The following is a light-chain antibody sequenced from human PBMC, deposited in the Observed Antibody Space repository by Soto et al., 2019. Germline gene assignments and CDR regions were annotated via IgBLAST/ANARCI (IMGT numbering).Light chain of an antibody. V-gene: IGLV2-8*01. Sequence: QSALTQPPSASGTPGQSFTIPCTGTSSDVGDYNYVSWYQQHPGKAPKLMIYEVSRRPSGVPDRFSGSKSGNTASLTVSGLQAEDDADYYCSSNAGSNNLVFGGGTKVTVL. CDR2: EVS. CDR1: SSDVGDYNY. J-gene: IGLJ2*01. CDR3: SSNAGSNNLV.